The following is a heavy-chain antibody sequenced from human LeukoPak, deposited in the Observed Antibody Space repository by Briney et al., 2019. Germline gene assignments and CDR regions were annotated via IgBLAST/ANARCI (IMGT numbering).Heavy chain of an antibody. CDR2: IWYDGSNK. CDR1: GFTFSSYG. J-gene: IGHJ4*02. V-gene: IGHV3-33*01. CDR3: ARRSPNYYFDY. Sequence: PGGSLRLSCAASGFTFSSYGMHWVRQAPGKGLEWVAVIWYDGSNKFYADSVKGQFTISRDNSKNTLYLQMNSLRAEDTAVYYCARRSPNYYFDYWGQGTPVTVSS.